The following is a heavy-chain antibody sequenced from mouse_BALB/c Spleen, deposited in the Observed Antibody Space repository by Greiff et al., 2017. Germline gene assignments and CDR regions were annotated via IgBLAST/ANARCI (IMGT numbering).Heavy chain of an antibody. Sequence: QVQLKQSGAELAKPGASVKMSCKASGYTFTSYWMHWVKQRPGQGLEWIGYINPSTGYTVYNQKFKDKATVTADKSSSTAYMQLSSLTSEDSAVYYCARSGMTTSFAYWGQGTTLTVSS. J-gene: IGHJ2*01. CDR2: INPSTGYT. V-gene: IGHV1-7*01. D-gene: IGHD2-13*01. CDR1: GYTFTSYW. CDR3: ARSGMTTSFAY.